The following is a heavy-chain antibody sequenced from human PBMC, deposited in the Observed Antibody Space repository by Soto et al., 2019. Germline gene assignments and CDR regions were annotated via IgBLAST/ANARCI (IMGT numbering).Heavy chain of an antibody. CDR3: AKDGFQGYDFLSGYYTRVDYGMDV. CDR1: GFTFSSYG. Sequence: GGSLRLSCAASGFTFSSYGMHWVRQAPGKGLEWVAVISYDGSNKYYADSVKGRFTISRDNSKNTLYLQMNSLRAEDTAVYYCAKDGFQGYDFLSGYYTRVDYGMDVWGPGTLVTV. V-gene: IGHV3-30*18. J-gene: IGHJ6*02. CDR2: ISYDGSNK. D-gene: IGHD3-3*01.